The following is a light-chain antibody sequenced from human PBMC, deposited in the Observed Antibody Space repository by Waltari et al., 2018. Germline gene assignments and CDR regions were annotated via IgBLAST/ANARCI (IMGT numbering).Light chain of an antibody. CDR1: QSVKNN. V-gene: IGKV3-15*01. Sequence: ETLMTQSPPTLSLSPGERATLSCRASQSVKNNLAWYQQKPGEAPRLLVYDASTRAAGSPARFSGSGAGTEFTLTISSLQSEDFAVYYCQQYNEWPPRYTFGQGTKLEIK. J-gene: IGKJ2*01. CDR2: DAS. CDR3: QQYNEWPPRYT.